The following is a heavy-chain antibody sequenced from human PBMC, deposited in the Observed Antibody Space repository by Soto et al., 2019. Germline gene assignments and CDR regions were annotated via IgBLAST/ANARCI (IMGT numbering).Heavy chain of an antibody. CDR3: ASGHMGGPRIFPDL. CDR1: GFTFSDHY. V-gene: IGHV3-72*01. CDR2: IRNTVHSYST. Sequence: EVQVVESGGDLVQPGGSLRLSCAVSGFTFSDHYMDWVRQPPGEGLEWIGRIRNTVHSYSTEYAASVKGRFSISRDCSRSSLYLHMNSLITEDTALYYCASGHMGGPRIFPDLWGRGTLVTVSS. J-gene: IGHJ2*01. D-gene: IGHD2-21*01.